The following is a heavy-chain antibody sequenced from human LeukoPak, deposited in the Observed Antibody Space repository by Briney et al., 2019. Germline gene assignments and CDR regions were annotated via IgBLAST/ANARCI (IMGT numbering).Heavy chain of an antibody. CDR1: GFIFNTYW. J-gene: IGHJ6*02. Sequence: GGSLRLSCAASGFIFNTYWMSWVRQAPGKGLEWVASIKHDGSEQYYVDSVKGRLTISRDNARNPLNLQMDSLRAEDTAVYYCARGHYGLEVWGQGTTVTVSS. CDR2: IKHDGSEQ. CDR3: ARGHYGLEV. V-gene: IGHV3-7*05.